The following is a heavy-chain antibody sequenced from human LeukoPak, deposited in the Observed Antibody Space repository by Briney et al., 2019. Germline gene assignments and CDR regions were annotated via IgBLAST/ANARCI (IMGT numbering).Heavy chain of an antibody. J-gene: IGHJ4*02. D-gene: IGHD3-10*01. Sequence: SETLSLTCTVSGGSISSGGYYWSWVRQHPGKGLEWIVYVYYSGSTYYNPSLKSRITISVDTSKNQFSLKLSSVTAADTAVYYCARDDGSGSYYTFDYWGQGTLVTVSS. V-gene: IGHV4-31*03. CDR2: VYYSGST. CDR1: GGSISSGGYY. CDR3: ARDDGSGSYYTFDY.